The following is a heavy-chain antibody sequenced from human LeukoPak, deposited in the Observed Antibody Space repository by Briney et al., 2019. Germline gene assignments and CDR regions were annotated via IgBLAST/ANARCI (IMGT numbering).Heavy chain of an antibody. J-gene: IGHJ4*02. CDR1: GFTFSTYR. V-gene: IGHV3-23*01. CDR2: ISGSGITT. CDR3: AKTGLYSSSSRGYFDY. Sequence: GGSLRLSCAASGFTFSTYRMNWVRRPPGEGLQWVSVISGSGITTYYARSVKGRFTISRDNSKNTLYLQMNNLRAEDTAIYYCAKTGLYSSSSRGYFDYWGQGTLVTVSS. D-gene: IGHD6-6*01.